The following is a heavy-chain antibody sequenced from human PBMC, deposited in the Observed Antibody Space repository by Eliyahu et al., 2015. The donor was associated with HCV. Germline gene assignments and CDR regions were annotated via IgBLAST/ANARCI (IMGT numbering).Heavy chain of an antibody. V-gene: IGHV3-48*02. CDR1: GXTFXTYS. CDR3: AREPPLDRSGYYYTD. D-gene: IGHD3-22*01. Sequence: EVQLVESGGGLVQPGGSLXLXCAASGXTFXTYSMNWVRQAPGKGLEWVSYISSSSNTIYYVDSVKGRFTISRDNAKNSLYLQMDSLRDEDTAVYYCAREPPLDRSGYYYTDWGQGTLVTVSS. CDR2: ISSSSNTI. J-gene: IGHJ4*02.